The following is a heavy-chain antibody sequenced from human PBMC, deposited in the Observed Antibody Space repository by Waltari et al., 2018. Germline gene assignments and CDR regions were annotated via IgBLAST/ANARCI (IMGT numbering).Heavy chain of an antibody. J-gene: IGHJ4*02. D-gene: IGHD3-10*01. CDR1: GYTFTSYA. CDR2: INAGNVNT. V-gene: IGHV1-3*01. Sequence: QVQLVQSGAEVKKPGASVKVSCKASGYTFTSYAMHWVRQAPGQRLEWMGWINAGNVNTKCSQKFQGRVTSTRDTSSSTAYMELSSLRSGDTAVYYCARGGDSYYYGSGHGHFDYWGQGTLVTVSS. CDR3: ARGGDSYYYGSGHGHFDY.